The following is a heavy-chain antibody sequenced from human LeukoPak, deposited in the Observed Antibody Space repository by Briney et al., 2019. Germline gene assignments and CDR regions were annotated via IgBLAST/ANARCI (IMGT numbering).Heavy chain of an antibody. CDR1: GFTVSTNY. Sequence: PGRTLRLSCAVSGFTVSTNYMNWVRHAPGKGLEWVSLIYSGGNTGYADSVKGRFTISRDNSKNTLYLQMNSLRAEDTAVYYCARRGDNYGSPFDYWGQGTLVTVSS. CDR2: IYSGGNT. D-gene: IGHD5-18*01. CDR3: ARRGDNYGSPFDY. V-gene: IGHV3-53*01. J-gene: IGHJ4*02.